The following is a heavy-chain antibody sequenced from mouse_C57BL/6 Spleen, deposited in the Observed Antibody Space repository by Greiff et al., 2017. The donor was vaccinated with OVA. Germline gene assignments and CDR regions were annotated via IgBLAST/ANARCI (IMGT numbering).Heavy chain of an antibody. D-gene: IGHD1-1*01. CDR1: GYTFTSYW. V-gene: IGHV1-72*01. Sequence: QVQLQQPGAELVKPGASVKLSCKASGYTFTSYWMHWVKQRPGRGLEWIGRIDPNSGGTKYNEKFTSKATLTVDKPSSTAYMQLSSLTSEDSSVYYCASPLYYGSSLFAYWGQGTLVTVSA. CDR2: IDPNSGGT. CDR3: ASPLYYGSSLFAY. J-gene: IGHJ3*01.